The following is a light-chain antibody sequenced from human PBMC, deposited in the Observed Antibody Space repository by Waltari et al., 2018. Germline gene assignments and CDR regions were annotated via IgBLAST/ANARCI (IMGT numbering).Light chain of an antibody. CDR2: KSS. Sequence: DIQMTQSPSTLSASVGDRVTITCRASQSVSDWLACYQEKPGKAPRLLLDKSSFLEEGVPSRFSGSGSVTEFTLTISSLQPEDFSTYYWQQSATDSEFTFVPGTKVDV. J-gene: IGKJ3*01. CDR3: QQSATDSEFT. CDR1: QSVSDW. V-gene: IGKV1-5*03.